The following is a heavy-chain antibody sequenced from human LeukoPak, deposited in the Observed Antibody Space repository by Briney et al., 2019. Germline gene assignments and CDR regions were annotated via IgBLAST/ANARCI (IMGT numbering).Heavy chain of an antibody. V-gene: IGHV3-11*01. CDR3: ARDTNNGLDV. J-gene: IGHJ6*02. CDR2: ISSSGLTT. D-gene: IGHD1-14*01. Sequence: GGSPRLSCAASGFTFNDYYINWIRQAPGKGLEWVSYISSSGLTTVYADSVKGRFTITRDNAHNFMSLQMNSLRPEDTAVYYCARDTNNGLDVWGRGTTVTVSS. CDR1: GFTFNDYY.